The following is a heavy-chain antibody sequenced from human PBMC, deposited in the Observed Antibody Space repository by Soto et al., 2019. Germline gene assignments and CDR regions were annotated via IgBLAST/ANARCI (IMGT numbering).Heavy chain of an antibody. D-gene: IGHD3-3*01. V-gene: IGHV5-51*01. CDR3: ARGGVSTRTFDY. CDR2: IYPSDSDT. J-gene: IGHJ4*02. CDR1: GYNFAGYW. Sequence: PGESLKISCKGSGYNFAGYWIAWVRQMPGKGLELMGIIYPSDSDTRYRPSFQGQVTISADKSISSAYLQWSSLRASDTAMYYCARGGVSTRTFDYWGQGAPVTVSS.